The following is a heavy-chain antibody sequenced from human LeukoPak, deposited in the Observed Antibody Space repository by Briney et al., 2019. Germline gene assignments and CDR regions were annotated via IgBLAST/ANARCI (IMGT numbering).Heavy chain of an antibody. V-gene: IGHV3-15*01. CDR1: GFSFNDFA. D-gene: IGHD4-17*01. CDR2: IKSKTDGGTT. J-gene: IGHJ6*02. CDR3: TTIEGSVYGDYRGYYYYGMDV. Sequence: GGSLRLSCVVSGFSFNDFAMNWVRQAPGKGLEWVGRIKSKTDGGTTDYAAPVKGRFTISRDDSKNTLYLQMNSLKTEDTAVYYCTTIEGSVYGDYRGYYYYGMDVWGQGTTVTVSS.